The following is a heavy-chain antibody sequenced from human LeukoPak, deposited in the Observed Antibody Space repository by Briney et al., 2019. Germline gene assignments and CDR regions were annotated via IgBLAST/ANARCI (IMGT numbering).Heavy chain of an antibody. CDR2: INPSGGST. D-gene: IGHD3-22*01. J-gene: IGHJ4*02. Sequence: ASVTVSCTTSGYTFTNYYMHWVRQAPGQGLEWMGIINPSGGSTSYAQKFQGRVTMTRDTSTSTVYMELSSLRSEDTAVYYCARDVASSGYYWDWGQGTLVTVSS. CDR1: GYTFTNYY. V-gene: IGHV1-46*01. CDR3: ARDVASSGYYWD.